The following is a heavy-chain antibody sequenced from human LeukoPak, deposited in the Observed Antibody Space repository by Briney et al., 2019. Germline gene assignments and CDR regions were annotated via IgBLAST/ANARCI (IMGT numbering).Heavy chain of an antibody. V-gene: IGHV1-69-2*01. J-gene: IGHJ4*02. CDR2: VDPEDGET. D-gene: IGHD2-2*01. Sequence: VASVKVPCKVSGYTFTDYYMHWVQQAPGKGLEWMGLVDPEDGETIYAEKFQGRVTITADTSTDTAYMELSSLGSEDTAVYYCATDPNGVPGGYWGQGTLVTVSS. CDR1: GYTFTDYY. CDR3: ATDPNGVPGGY.